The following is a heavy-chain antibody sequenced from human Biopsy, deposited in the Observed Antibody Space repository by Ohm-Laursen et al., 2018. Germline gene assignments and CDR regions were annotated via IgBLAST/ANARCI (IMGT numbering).Heavy chain of an antibody. CDR3: ARQVDFWSGYVDY. CDR2: IYYSGNT. D-gene: IGHD3-3*01. V-gene: IGHV4-39*01. J-gene: IGHJ4*02. CDR1: GDSISTSTTYY. Sequence: TLSLTCTVSGDSISTSTTYYWAWLRQPPGKGLEWIGNIYYSGNTDYSPSLKSRVTISVDTSNNQFSLKLRSVTAADAAVYYCARQVDFWSGYVDYWGQGTLVAVSS.